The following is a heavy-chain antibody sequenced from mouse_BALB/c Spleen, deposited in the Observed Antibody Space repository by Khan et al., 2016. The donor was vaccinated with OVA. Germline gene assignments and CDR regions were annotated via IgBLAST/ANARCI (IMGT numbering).Heavy chain of an antibody. CDR1: GYSITSGYG. J-gene: IGHJ2*01. Sequence: QLEESGPGLVKPSQSLSLTCTVTGYSITSGYGWNWIRQFPGNKLEWMGYISYSGSTNYNPSLKSRISITRDTSKNQFFLQLNSVTTEDTATYYCARTARIKYWGQGTTLTDSS. CDR2: ISYSGST. CDR3: ARTARIKY. D-gene: IGHD1-2*01. V-gene: IGHV3-2*02.